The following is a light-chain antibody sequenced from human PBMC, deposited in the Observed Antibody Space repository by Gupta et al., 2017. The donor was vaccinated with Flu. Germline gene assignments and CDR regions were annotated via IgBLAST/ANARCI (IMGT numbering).Light chain of an antibody. CDR2: GAS. Sequence: DQQKPGQAPRLLIYGASSRATGIPARFSGTASGTDFTLTISRLEPEDFAVYYCQQFGNSPWTFGQGTKVEIK. CDR3: QQFGNSPWT. J-gene: IGKJ1*01. V-gene: IGKV3-20*01.